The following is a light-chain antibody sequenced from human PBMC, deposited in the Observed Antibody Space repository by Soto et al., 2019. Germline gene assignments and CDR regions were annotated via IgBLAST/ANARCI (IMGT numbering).Light chain of an antibody. CDR3: QQSYSTRWT. V-gene: IGKV1-39*01. CDR1: QSISSY. J-gene: IGKJ1*01. Sequence: DIQMTQSPSSLSASVGDRVTITCRASQSISSYLNWYQQKPGKAPKLLIYAASSLQSGAPSRFSGSGSGTDFTLTISSLQPEDFATYYCQQSYSTRWTVGQGTKVEIK. CDR2: AAS.